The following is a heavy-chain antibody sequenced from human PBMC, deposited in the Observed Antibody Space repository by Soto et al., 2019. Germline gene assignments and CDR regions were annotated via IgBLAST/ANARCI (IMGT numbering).Heavy chain of an antibody. J-gene: IGHJ4*02. D-gene: IGHD3-9*01. Sequence: GGSLRLSCEASGFTFSSYWMSWVRQAPGTGLEWVATIKEDGTEKFYVDSVKGRFTISRDNAKNSLYLQMNNLRAEDTAVYYCARAGTGSFYRTLDYWGLGTLVTVSS. CDR2: IKEDGTEK. CDR1: GFTFSSYW. CDR3: ARAGTGSFYRTLDY. V-gene: IGHV3-7*05.